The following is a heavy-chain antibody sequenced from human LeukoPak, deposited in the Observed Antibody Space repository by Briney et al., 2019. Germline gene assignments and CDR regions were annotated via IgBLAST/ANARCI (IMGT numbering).Heavy chain of an antibody. CDR1: GYSISSGYY. V-gene: IGHV4-38-2*01. CDR3: ASMRLGYCSSTSCYTGGGDAFDI. J-gene: IGHJ3*02. CDR2: IYHSGST. Sequence: SETLSLTCAVSGYSISSGYYWGWIRQPPGKGREWIGSIYHSGSTYDNPSLKSRVTISVDTSKNQFSLTLSSVTAADTAVYYCASMRLGYCSSTSCYTGGGDAFDIWGQGTMVTVSS. D-gene: IGHD2-2*02.